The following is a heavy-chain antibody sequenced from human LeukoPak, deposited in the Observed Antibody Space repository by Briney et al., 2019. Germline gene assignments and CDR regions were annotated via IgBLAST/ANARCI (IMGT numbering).Heavy chain of an antibody. CDR3: ARGPVPAAIDY. D-gene: IGHD2-2*01. CDR2: INPNSGGT. V-gene: IGHV1-2*02. Sequence: GASVKVSCKASGYTFTGYYMHWVRQAPGQGLEWMGWINPNSGGTNYAQKLQGRVTMTTDTSTSTAYMELRSLRSGDTAVYYCARGPVPAAIDYWGQGTLVTVSS. CDR1: GYTFTGYY. J-gene: IGHJ4*02.